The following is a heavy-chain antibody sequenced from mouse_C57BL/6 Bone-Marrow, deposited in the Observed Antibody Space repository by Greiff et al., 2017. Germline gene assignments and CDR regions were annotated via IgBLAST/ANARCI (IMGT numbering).Heavy chain of an antibody. J-gene: IGHJ1*03. CDR1: GYTFTDYE. D-gene: IGHD2-2*01. V-gene: IGHV1-15*01. CDR3: TRYGYHWYFDV. CDR2: IDPETGGT. Sequence: VQLQQSGAELVRPGASVTLSCKASGYTFTDYEMHWVKQTPVHGLEWIGGIDPETGGTAYNQKFKGKAILTADKSSSTAYMELRSLTSEDSAVYYCTRYGYHWYFDVWGTGTTVTVSS.